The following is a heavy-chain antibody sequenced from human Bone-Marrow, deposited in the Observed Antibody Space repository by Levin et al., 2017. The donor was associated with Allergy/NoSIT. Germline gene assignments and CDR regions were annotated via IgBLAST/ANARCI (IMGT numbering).Heavy chain of an antibody. CDR3: TRLVEADCGSDDGYRGFDY. CDR2: IRSKTNTHAT. D-gene: IGHD2-21*01. CDR1: GFTFSASG. Sequence: GESLKISCAASGFTFSASGIHWVRQASGKGLEWVGRIRSKTNTHATAYAASVEGRFTISRDDSKCTAFLQMNSLKIEDTAVYFCTRLVEADCGSDDGYRGFDYWGQGTLVTVSS. J-gene: IGHJ4*02. V-gene: IGHV3-73*01.